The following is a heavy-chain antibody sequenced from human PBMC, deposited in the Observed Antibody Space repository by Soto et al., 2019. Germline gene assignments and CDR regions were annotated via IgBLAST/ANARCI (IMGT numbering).Heavy chain of an antibody. V-gene: IGHV5-10-1*01. Sequence: GESLKISCKGSGYSFTSYCISWVRQMPWKGLEWMGRIDPSDSYTNYSPSFQGHVTISADKSISTAYLQWSSLKASDTAMYYCAREEISKNYDSVWGSYRYPGVMDVWGQGNTVTGSS. J-gene: IGHJ6*02. CDR1: GYSFTSYC. CDR3: AREEISKNYDSVWGSYRYPGVMDV. D-gene: IGHD3-16*02. CDR2: IDPSDSYT.